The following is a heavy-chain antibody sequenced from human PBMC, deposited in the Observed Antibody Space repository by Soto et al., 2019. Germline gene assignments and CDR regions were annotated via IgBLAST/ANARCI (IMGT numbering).Heavy chain of an antibody. CDR1: GGSISSGDYY. CDR2: IYYSGST. D-gene: IGHD3-16*02. J-gene: IGHJ3*02. V-gene: IGHV4-30-4*01. Sequence: SETLSLTCTVSGGSISSGDYYWSWLRQPPGKGREWIGYIYYSGSTYYNPSLKSRVTISVDTSKNQFSLKLSSVTVADTAVYYCARANPSTYDYVWGSYCSGFAPFAFDIWGQGTMVTVSS. CDR3: ARANPSTYDYVWGSYCSGFAPFAFDI.